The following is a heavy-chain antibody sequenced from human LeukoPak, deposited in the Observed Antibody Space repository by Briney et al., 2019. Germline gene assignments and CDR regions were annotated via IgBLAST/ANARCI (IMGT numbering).Heavy chain of an antibody. D-gene: IGHD2-2*01. CDR2: LKWDGSET. CDR3: AKDAVVPAAIGY. J-gene: IGHJ4*02. V-gene: IGHV3-7*01. CDR1: EFSVSNHW. Sequence: GGSLRLSCVASEFSVSNHWMTWVRQAPGKGLEWVANLKWDGSETYYVDSVKGRFTISRDTAKNSVYLQMNSLRGDDTAVYYCAKDAVVPAAIGYWGQGTLVTVSS.